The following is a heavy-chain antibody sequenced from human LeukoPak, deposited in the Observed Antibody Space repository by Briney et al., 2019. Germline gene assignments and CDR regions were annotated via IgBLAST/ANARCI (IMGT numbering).Heavy chain of an antibody. CDR3: ARHGYSGSYFSAFDI. CDR1: GDSISGYY. J-gene: IGHJ3*02. D-gene: IGHD1-26*01. Sequence: SETLSLTCTVSGDSISGYYWNWIRQPPGKGLEWIGYIYYSGSTSYNPSLKSRVTISVDTSKNQFSLKLSSVTAADTAVYYCARHGYSGSYFSAFDIWGQGTMVTVSS. V-gene: IGHV4-59*08. CDR2: IYYSGST.